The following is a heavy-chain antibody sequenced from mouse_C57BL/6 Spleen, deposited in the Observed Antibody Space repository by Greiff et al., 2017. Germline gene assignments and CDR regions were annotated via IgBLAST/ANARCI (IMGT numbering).Heavy chain of an antibody. CDR2: INPNNGGT. CDR1: GYTFTDYY. Sequence: VQLQQSGPELVKPGASVKISCKASGYTFTDYYMNWVKQSHGKSLEWIGDINPNNGGTSYNQKFKGKATLTVDKSSSTAYMELRSLTSEDSAVYYCAREDAFDYWGQGTTLTVSS. CDR3: AREDAFDY. J-gene: IGHJ2*01. V-gene: IGHV1-26*01.